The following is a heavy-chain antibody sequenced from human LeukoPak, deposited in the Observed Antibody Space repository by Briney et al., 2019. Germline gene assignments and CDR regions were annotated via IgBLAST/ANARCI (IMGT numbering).Heavy chain of an antibody. V-gene: IGHV4-39*01. D-gene: IGHD6-13*01. CDR2: ISYSGST. J-gene: IGHJ5*02. Sequence: KPSETLSLTCTVSGGSVGSGSYYWGWIRQPPGKGLEWIGSISYSGSTYYNPSLKSRVTISVDTSKHQFSLKLSSVTAADTALYYCARQPQQLLGWFDPWGQGTLVTVSS. CDR3: ARQPQQLLGWFDP. CDR1: GGSVGSGSYY.